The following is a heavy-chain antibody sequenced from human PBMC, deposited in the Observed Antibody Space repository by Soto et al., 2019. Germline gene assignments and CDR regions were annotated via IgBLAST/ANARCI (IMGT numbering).Heavy chain of an antibody. CDR2: IKSKTDGGTT. CDR3: TTTVIYSGYDWVFDY. J-gene: IGHJ4*02. V-gene: IGHV3-15*02. Sequence: EVQLVESGGALVKPGGSLRLSCAASGFTFINAWMSWVRQAPGKGLEWVGRIKSKTDGGTTDYAAPVKGRFTISRDDSNTTLYLQMNSLKTEDTAVYYCTTTVIYSGYDWVFDYWGQGTLVTVSS. CDR1: GFTFINAW. D-gene: IGHD5-12*01.